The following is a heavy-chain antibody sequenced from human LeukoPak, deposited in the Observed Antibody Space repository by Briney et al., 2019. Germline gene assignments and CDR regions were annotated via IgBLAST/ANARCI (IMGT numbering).Heavy chain of an antibody. V-gene: IGHV3-9*01. CDR1: GFTFDDYA. Sequence: GGSLRLSCAASGFTFDDYAMHWVRQAPGKGLEWVSGISWNSGSIGYADSVKGRFTISRDNAKNSLYLQMNSLRAEDTAVYYCAKEGYYGSGSFPDSWGQGTLVTVSS. D-gene: IGHD3-10*01. CDR2: ISWNSGSI. J-gene: IGHJ4*02. CDR3: AKEGYYGSGSFPDS.